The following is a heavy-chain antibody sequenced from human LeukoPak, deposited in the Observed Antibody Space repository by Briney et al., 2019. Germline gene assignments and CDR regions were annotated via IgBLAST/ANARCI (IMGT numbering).Heavy chain of an antibody. CDR2: IYYSGST. CDR1: GGSISNYY. V-gene: IGHV4-59*06. D-gene: IGHD2-15*01. J-gene: IGHJ5*02. CDR3: ARGVVVVVAATPPSDWFDP. Sequence: SETLSLTCTVSGGSISNYYWSWIRQHPGKGLEWIGYIYYSGSTYYNPSLKSRVTISVDTSKNQFSLKLSSVTAADTAVYYCARGVVVVVAATPPSDWFDPWGQGTLVTVSS.